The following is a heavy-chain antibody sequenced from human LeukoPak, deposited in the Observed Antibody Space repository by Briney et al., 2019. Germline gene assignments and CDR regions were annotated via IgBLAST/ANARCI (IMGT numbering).Heavy chain of an antibody. CDR2: IRSKANNYAT. D-gene: IGHD3-22*01. V-gene: IGHV3-73*01. Sequence: PGGSLRLSCAASGFTFSGSAMHWVRQASGKGLEWVGRIRSKANNYATAYAASMKGRFTISRDDSKNTAYLQMNSLKTENTAVYYCTRHSHDSSAGWFDPWGQGTLVTVSS. CDR1: GFTFSGSA. CDR3: TRHSHDSSAGWFDP. J-gene: IGHJ5*02.